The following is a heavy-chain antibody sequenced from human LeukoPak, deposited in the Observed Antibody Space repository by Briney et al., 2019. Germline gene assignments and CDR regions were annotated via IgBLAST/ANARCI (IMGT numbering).Heavy chain of an antibody. Sequence: GGSLRLSCAASGFTFSSYAMSWVRQAPGKGLEWVSAISGSGGSTCYADSVKGRFTLSRDNAKSSLYLQMNSLRAEDTAVYYCARWPYSSSYYFDYWGQGTLVTVSS. CDR2: ISGSGGST. D-gene: IGHD6-6*01. V-gene: IGHV3-23*01. CDR1: GFTFSSYA. J-gene: IGHJ4*02. CDR3: ARWPYSSSYYFDY.